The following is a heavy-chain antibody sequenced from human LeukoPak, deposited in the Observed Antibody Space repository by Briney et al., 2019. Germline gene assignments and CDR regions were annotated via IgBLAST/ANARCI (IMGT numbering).Heavy chain of an antibody. Sequence: GGSLRLSCAASGFTFSNYWMHWVRQAPGKGLVWVSRINSDGSGRNYADSVKGRFTISRDNAKNTLYLQMNSLRAADTAVYYCASASSHRIAAGGDYWGQGTLVTVSS. CDR1: GFTFSNYW. D-gene: IGHD6-13*01. J-gene: IGHJ4*02. V-gene: IGHV3-74*01. CDR3: ASASSHRIAAGGDY. CDR2: INSDGSGR.